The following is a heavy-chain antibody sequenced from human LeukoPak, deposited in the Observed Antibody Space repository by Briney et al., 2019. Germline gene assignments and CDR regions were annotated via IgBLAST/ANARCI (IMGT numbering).Heavy chain of an antibody. CDR2: IYTSGST. V-gene: IGHV4-4*07. CDR3: ARYNGAAAGAYYYYMDV. Sequence: SETLSLTCTVSGGSISSYYWSWIRQPAGKGLEWIGRIYTSGSTNYNPSLKSRVTMSVDTSKNQFSLKLSSVTAADTAVYYCARYNGAAAGAYYYYMDVWGKGTTVTASS. CDR1: GGSISSYY. J-gene: IGHJ6*03. D-gene: IGHD6-13*01.